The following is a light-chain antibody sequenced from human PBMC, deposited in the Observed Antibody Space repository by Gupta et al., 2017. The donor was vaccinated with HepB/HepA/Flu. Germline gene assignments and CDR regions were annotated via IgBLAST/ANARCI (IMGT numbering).Light chain of an antibody. CDR1: SSSFGGNY. V-gene: IGLV1-47*01. Sequence: QSVLTQPPSASGTPGQRVTFSCSGSSSSFGGNYVYWYQQLPGTAPKLLIYRNNQRPSGAPDRFSGSKAGTSASLAISGLRSEDDADYYCAAWDDSLSAVVFGGGTKLTV. CDR3: AAWDDSLSAVV. CDR2: RNN. J-gene: IGLJ2*01.